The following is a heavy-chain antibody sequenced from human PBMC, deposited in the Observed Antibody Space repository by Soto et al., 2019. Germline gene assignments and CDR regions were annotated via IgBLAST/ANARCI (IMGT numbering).Heavy chain of an antibody. Sequence: GSRLNGSRKGSGWTFSIDPISRLRQAPAQGLEWMRGIIPIFGTANYAQKFQGRVTITADESTSTAYMELSSLRSEDTAVYYCARDLGPRIAARPSWFDTWGQGPLVTVPS. V-gene: IGHV1-69*13. CDR1: GWTFSIDP. D-gene: IGHD6-6*01. CDR3: ARDLGPRIAARPSWFDT. J-gene: IGHJ5*02. CDR2: IIPIFGTA.